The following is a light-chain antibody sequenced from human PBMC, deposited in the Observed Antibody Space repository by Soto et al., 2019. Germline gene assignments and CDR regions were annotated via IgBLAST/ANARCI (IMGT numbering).Light chain of an antibody. CDR1: SSDVGDNY. Sequence: QSALAQPPSASGSPGQSVTISCTGTSSDVGDNYVSWYQQHLGKAPKLIIYEVTLRPSGVPDRFSGSKSGNTAPLTVSRLQADDAADYYYSAYAGSNTFVFGTGTKLTVL. V-gene: IGLV2-8*01. CDR3: SAYAGSNTFV. J-gene: IGLJ1*01. CDR2: EVT.